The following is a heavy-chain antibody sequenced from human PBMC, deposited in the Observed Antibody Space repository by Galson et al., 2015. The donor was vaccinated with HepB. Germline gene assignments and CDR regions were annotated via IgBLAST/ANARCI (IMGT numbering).Heavy chain of an antibody. CDR3: AMSDIVIVNWFDP. CDR1: GGSFSSYT. D-gene: IGHD2/OR15-2a*01. V-gene: IGHV1-69*01. J-gene: IGHJ5*02. CDR2: IVPIFGTI. Sequence: SCKASGGSFSSYTVNWVRQAPGHGLEWMGEIVPIFGTIKYAQNFQGRVTITADEYTTTAYMELSSLRSEDTAVYYCAMSDIVIVNWFDPWGQGTLVTVSS.